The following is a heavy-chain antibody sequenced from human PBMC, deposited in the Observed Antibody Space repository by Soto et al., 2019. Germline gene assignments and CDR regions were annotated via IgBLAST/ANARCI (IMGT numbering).Heavy chain of an antibody. D-gene: IGHD3-22*01. J-gene: IGHJ4*02. Sequence: GGSLRLSCAASGFTFSSYSMNWVRQAPGKGLEWVSSISSSSYIYYADSVKGRFTISRDNAKNSLYLQMNSLRAEDTAVYYCARDHPDSSGPSASEEKYEDYWGQGTLVTVSS. CDR1: GFTFSSYS. V-gene: IGHV3-21*01. CDR3: ARDHPDSSGPSASEEKYEDY. CDR2: ISSSSYI.